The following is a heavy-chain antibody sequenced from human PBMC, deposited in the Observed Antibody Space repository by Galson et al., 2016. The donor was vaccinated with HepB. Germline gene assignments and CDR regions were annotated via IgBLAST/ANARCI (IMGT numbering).Heavy chain of an antibody. J-gene: IGHJ4*02. D-gene: IGHD1-26*01. CDR2: IDWDDDK. V-gene: IGHV2-70*11. CDR1: GFSLNTSGMC. CDR3: ARDRVGASSAFDY. Sequence: ALVKPTQTLTLTCTFSGFSLNTSGMCVNWIRQPPGKALEWLARIDWDDDKYYSTSLKTRLTISKDTSKNQVVLTLTNMDPVDTATYYCARDRVGASSAFDYWGQGTLVTVSS.